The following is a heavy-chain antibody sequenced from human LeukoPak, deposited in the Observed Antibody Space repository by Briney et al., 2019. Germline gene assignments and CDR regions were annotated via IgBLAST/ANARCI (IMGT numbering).Heavy chain of an antibody. CDR2: ISSSSSYI. Sequence: GGSLRLSCAASGFTFSSYSMNWVRQAPGKGLEWVSSISSSSSYIYYADSVKGRFTISRDNAKNSLYLQMNSLRAEDTAVYYCARDLVLRYFDWLLHDPFDIWGQGTMVTVSS. V-gene: IGHV3-21*01. J-gene: IGHJ3*02. CDR1: GFTFSSYS. D-gene: IGHD3-9*01. CDR3: ARDLVLRYFDWLLHDPFDI.